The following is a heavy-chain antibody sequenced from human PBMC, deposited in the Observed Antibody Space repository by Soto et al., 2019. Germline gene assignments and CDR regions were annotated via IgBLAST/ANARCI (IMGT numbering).Heavy chain of an antibody. J-gene: IGHJ5*02. CDR1: GDSISGGYF. V-gene: IGHV4-31*03. Sequence: PSETLSLTCTVSGDSISGGYFWSWIRQHPGKGLEWIGYIYYSGGSYYNPSLESRVTISVDTSKNQFSLKLSSVTAADTAVFYCARRRWEGGYSYGYNWFDPWGQGTLVTVSS. CDR2: IYYSGGS. CDR3: ARRRWEGGYSYGYNWFDP. D-gene: IGHD5-18*01.